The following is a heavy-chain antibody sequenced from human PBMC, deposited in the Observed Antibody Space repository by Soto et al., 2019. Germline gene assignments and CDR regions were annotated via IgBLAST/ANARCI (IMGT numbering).Heavy chain of an antibody. J-gene: IGHJ4*02. CDR2: IWRDGSNE. CDR3: STVAMAPSDCSSTNCPIG. D-gene: IGHD2-2*01. CDR1: GFTLGSSG. Sequence: PRGYLILSFEASGFTLGSSGMHWVRQAPLKVLEWVAVIWRDGSNENYGDSVKGRFTISRDNTKNMLYLQMNSLKSEDTAVYYCSTVAMAPSDCSSTNCPIGWGPGTLVTVSS. V-gene: IGHV3-33*01.